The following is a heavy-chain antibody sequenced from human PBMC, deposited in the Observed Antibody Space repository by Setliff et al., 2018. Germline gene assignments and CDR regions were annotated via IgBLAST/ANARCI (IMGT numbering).Heavy chain of an antibody. CDR2: IYHSGST. V-gene: IGHV4-38-2*01. Sequence: SETLSLTCAVSGYSISSGYYWAWIRQPPGKGLEWIGSIYHSGSTYYNPSLKSRVTISVDTSKNQFSLKLSSVTAADTAVYYCARGDNGHWSGYSPVSGKSAYYYMDVWGKGTTVTVSS. J-gene: IGHJ6*03. CDR1: GYSISSGYY. D-gene: IGHD3-3*01. CDR3: ARGDNGHWSGYSPVSGKSAYYYMDV.